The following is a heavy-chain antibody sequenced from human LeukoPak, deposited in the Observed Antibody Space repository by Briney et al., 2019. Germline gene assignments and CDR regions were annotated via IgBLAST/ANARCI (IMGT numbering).Heavy chain of an antibody. CDR3: ARDLSGWYQY. D-gene: IGHD6-19*01. V-gene: IGHV4-39*07. Sequence: KTSETLSLTCTVSGGSISSSSYYWGWIRQPPGKGLEWIGSIYYSGSTYYNPSLKSRVTISVDTSKNQFSLKLSSVTAADTAVYYCARDLSGWYQYWGQGTQVTVSS. J-gene: IGHJ4*02. CDR2: IYYSGST. CDR1: GGSISSSSYY.